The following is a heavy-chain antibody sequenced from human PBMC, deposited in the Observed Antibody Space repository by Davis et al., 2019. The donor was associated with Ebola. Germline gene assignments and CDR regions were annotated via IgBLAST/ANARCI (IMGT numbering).Heavy chain of an antibody. CDR1: GNSFTSHW. CDR3: ARRISRDGYNGMGGMDV. Sequence: GGSLRLSCKDSGNSFTSHWIGWVRQMPGKGLDWMGIIYTGDSDTRYSPSFQGQVTISADKSISTAYLQWSSLKASDTAMYYCARRISRDGYNGMGGMDVWGQGTTVTVSS. V-gene: IGHV5-51*01. D-gene: IGHD5-24*01. CDR2: IYTGDSDT. J-gene: IGHJ6*02.